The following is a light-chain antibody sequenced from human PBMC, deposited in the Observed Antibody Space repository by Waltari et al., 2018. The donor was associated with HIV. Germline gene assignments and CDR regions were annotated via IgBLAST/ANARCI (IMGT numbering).Light chain of an antibody. Sequence: DIVMTQSPDSLTVSLGERATINCKSSRSVLYTSDNKNYLVWYQQKPGQSPKVVISWASTRESGVPDRFTGSGSGTDFTLTISSLLAEDVAVYYCQQYFNTPYTFGQGTKVEI. CDR2: WAS. CDR1: RSVLYTSDNKNY. CDR3: QQYFNTPYT. V-gene: IGKV4-1*01. J-gene: IGKJ2*01.